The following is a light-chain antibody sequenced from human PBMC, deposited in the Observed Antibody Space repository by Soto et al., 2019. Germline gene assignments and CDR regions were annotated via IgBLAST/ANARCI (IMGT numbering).Light chain of an antibody. CDR1: SSDIGGYDY. V-gene: IGLV2-14*01. Sequence: QSALTKPASVSGSPGQSITLSCTGTSSDIGGYDYVSWYQRHPGKAPKLIIYDVNNRPSWVSNRFSGSKSGNTASLTISGLQAEDEADYYCTSYASGSSHVVFGGGTKLTVL. CDR3: TSYASGSSHVV. CDR2: DVN. J-gene: IGLJ2*01.